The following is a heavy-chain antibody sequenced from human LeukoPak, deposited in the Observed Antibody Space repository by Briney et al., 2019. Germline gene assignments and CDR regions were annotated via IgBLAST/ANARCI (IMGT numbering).Heavy chain of an antibody. CDR2: IYYSGST. V-gene: IGHV4-39*07. Sequence: SETLSLTCTVSGGPISSRSYYGRWIRQPPGKGLQWIGSIYYSGSTCYNPCLKSRVPIPVEASKNPVSLQLGSVTAGGAVVVYWGSDLRLISGWYGGYFDYWGQGGLVTVS. CDR3: GSDLRLISGWYGGYFDY. CDR1: GGPISSRSYY. D-gene: IGHD6-19*01. J-gene: IGHJ4*02.